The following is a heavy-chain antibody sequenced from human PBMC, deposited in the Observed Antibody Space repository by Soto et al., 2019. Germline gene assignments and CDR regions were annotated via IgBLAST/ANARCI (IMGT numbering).Heavy chain of an antibody. CDR1: GFTFSSYA. D-gene: IGHD6-6*01. V-gene: IGHV3-23*01. J-gene: IGHJ6*02. CDR2: ISGSGGST. Sequence: GGSLRLSCAASGFTFSSYAMSWVRQAPGKGLEWVSAISGSGGSTYYADSVKGRFTISRDNSKNTLYLQMNSLRAEDTAVYYCAKLYSSSVPYYYYYGMDVWGQGTTVTVSS. CDR3: AKLYSSSVPYYYYYGMDV.